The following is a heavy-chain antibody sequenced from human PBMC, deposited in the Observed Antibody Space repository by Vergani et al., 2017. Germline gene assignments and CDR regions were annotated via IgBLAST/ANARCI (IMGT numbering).Heavy chain of an antibody. Sequence: EVQLLQSGGGVIQPGGSVRLPCAASGFSLSRFWMSWVRQAPEKGLEWVAHISPDGSATSYVDSVKGRFTISRDNAKNSLYLQMNSLRAEDTALYYCAKGRYIAAPAIDYWGQGTLVTVSS. J-gene: IGHJ4*02. D-gene: IGHD6-6*01. CDR2: ISPDGSAT. V-gene: IGHV3-7*03. CDR1: GFSLSRFW. CDR3: AKGRYIAAPAIDY.